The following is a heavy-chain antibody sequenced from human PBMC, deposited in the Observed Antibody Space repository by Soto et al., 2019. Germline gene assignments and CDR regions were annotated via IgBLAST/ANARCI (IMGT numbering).Heavy chain of an antibody. V-gene: IGHV3-30*18. Sequence: QVQLVESGGGVVQPGRSLRLSCAASGFTFSSYGMHWVRQAPGKGLEWVAVISYDGSNKYYADSVKGPFTISRDNSKNTLYLQMNSLRAEDTAVYYCAKDRDIVVVVAAFDYWGQGTLVTVSS. CDR3: AKDRDIVVVVAAFDY. CDR1: GFTFSSYG. CDR2: ISYDGSNK. J-gene: IGHJ4*02. D-gene: IGHD2-15*01.